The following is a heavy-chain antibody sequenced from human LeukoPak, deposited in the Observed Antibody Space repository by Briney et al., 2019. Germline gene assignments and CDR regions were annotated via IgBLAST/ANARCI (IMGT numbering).Heavy chain of an antibody. CDR2: ISSSSSYI. J-gene: IGHJ3*01. CDR3: ARGLSLSGYLDAFDV. V-gene: IGHV3-21*04. D-gene: IGHD3-22*01. CDR1: GFSFSSYT. Sequence: PGESLTLSCAASGFSFSSYTMMWVRQAPGKGLEWVSSISSSSSYIYYADSVKGRFTIYRDNAKNSLYLQINSLRVEDTAVYYCARGLSLSGYLDAFDVWGQGAVVTVSS.